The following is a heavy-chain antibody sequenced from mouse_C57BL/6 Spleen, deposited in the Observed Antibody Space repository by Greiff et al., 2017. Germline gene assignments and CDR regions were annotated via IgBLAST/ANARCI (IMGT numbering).Heavy chain of an antibody. CDR3: ARSGGGYYVDY. Sequence: QVQQPGAELVMPGASVKLSCTASGYTFTSYWMHWVKQRPGLGLEWIGRIAPNSGGTKYTEKFKSKATLTVDKPTSTAYMPLSSLTCEDSAVYYCARSGGGYYVDYWGQGTTLTVSS. V-gene: IGHV1-72*01. D-gene: IGHD1-1*02. CDR1: GYTFTSYW. J-gene: IGHJ2*01. CDR2: IAPNSGGT.